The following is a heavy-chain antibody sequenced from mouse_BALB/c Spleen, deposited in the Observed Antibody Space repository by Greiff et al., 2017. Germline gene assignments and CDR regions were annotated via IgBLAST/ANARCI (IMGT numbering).Heavy chain of an antibody. CDR1: GYSITSGYY. V-gene: IGHV3-6*02. J-gene: IGHJ4*01. CDR2: ISYDGSN. D-gene: IGHD2-14*01. CDR3: ARDRNDAAMDY. Sequence: DVQLQESGPGLVKPSQSLSLTCSVTGYSITSGYYWNWIRQFPGNKLEWMGYISYDGSNNYNPSLKNRISITRDTSKNQFFLKLNSVTTEVTATYYCARDRNDAAMDYWGQGTSVTVSS.